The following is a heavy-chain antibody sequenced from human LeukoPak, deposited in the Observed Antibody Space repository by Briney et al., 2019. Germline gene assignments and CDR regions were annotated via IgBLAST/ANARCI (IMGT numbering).Heavy chain of an antibody. CDR1: GFTFSRYD. CDR2: ISIDYSTI. CDR3: AKDPGVTRGYYYYYYMDV. D-gene: IGHD4-11*01. V-gene: IGHV3-48*03. J-gene: IGHJ6*03. Sequence: GGSLRLSCTASGFTFSRYDMNWVRQAPGKGLEWVSYISIDYSTIYYAHSVKGRFTISRDNSKNTLYLQMNSLRAEDTAVYYCAKDPGVTRGYYYYYYMDVWGKGTTVTVSS.